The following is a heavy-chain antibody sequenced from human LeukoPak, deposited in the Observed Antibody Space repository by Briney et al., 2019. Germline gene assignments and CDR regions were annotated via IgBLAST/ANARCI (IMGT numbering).Heavy chain of an antibody. D-gene: IGHD6-13*01. V-gene: IGHV3-9*01. J-gene: IGHJ4*02. CDR2: ISWNSGSI. Sequence: GGSLRLSCAASGFTFSSYSMNWVRQAPGKGLEWVSGISWNSGSIGYADSVKGRFTISRDNAKNSLYLQMNSLRAEDTALYYCATSRGSSWYYPRFDYWGQGTLVTVSS. CDR1: GFTFSSYS. CDR3: ATSRGSSWYYPRFDY.